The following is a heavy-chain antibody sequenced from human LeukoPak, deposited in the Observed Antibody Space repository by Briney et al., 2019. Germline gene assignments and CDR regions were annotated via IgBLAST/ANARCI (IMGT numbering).Heavy chain of an antibody. CDR3: ARVTPLYDYVWGSYRPLNAFDI. CDR1: GGSVSSGSYY. Sequence: SETLSLTCTVSGGSVSSGSYYWSWIRQPPGKGLEWIGYIYYSGSTNYNPSLKSRVTISVDTSNNQFSLKLSSVTAADTAVYYCARVTPLYDYVWGSYRPLNAFDIWGQGTMVTVSS. D-gene: IGHD3-16*02. J-gene: IGHJ3*02. V-gene: IGHV4-61*01. CDR2: IYYSGST.